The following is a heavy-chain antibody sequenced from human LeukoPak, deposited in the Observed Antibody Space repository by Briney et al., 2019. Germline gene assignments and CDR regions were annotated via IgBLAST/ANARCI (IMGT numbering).Heavy chain of an antibody. V-gene: IGHV4-59*02. CDR2: IYYSGST. CDR3: ARLGRKTNSGTDY. D-gene: IGHD4-23*01. Sequence: SETLSLTCVVSGGSVSGYYWGWIRQPPGRGLEWIGYIYYSGSTNYNPSLKSRVTISVDTSKNQFSLKLNSVTAADTAVYYCARLGRKTNSGTDYWGQGTLVTVSS. J-gene: IGHJ4*02. CDR1: GGSVSGYY.